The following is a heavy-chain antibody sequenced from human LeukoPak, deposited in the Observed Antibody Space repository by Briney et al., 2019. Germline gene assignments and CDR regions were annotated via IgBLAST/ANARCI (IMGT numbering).Heavy chain of an antibody. CDR2: MRSKANSYAT. J-gene: IGHJ4*02. CDR1: GFTFSGSA. D-gene: IGHD6-19*01. V-gene: IGHV3-73*01. CDR3: AREGQVATRYSSGWPFDY. Sequence: GGSLRLSCAASGFTFSGSAMHWVRQASGKGLEWVGRMRSKANSYATAYAASVKGRFTISRDDSKNTAYLQMNSLRAEDTAVYYCAREGQVATRYSSGWPFDYWGQGTLVTVSS.